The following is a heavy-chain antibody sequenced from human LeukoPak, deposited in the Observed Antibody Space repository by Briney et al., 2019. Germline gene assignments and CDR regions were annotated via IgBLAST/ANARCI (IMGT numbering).Heavy chain of an antibody. J-gene: IGHJ4*02. CDR2: IWYDGSKK. D-gene: IGHD3-22*01. Sequence: QAGGSLRLSCAASGFSFSSYGMHWVRQAPGKGLEWVAVIWYDGSKKYYADSVKGRFIISRDNSRNTLYLQMNSLRAEDTAVYYCAKDPDSEYWGQGTLVTVSS. V-gene: IGHV3-33*06. CDR1: GFSFSSYG. CDR3: AKDPDSEY.